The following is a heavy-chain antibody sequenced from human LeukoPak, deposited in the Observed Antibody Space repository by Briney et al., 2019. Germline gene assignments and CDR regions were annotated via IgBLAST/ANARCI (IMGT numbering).Heavy chain of an antibody. V-gene: IGHV4-59*01. CDR3: ARVGGVATITGGYYFDY. Sequence: PSETLSLTCTVSGGSISSYYWSWIRQPPGKGLEWIGYIYYSGSTNYNPSLKSRVTISVDTSKNQFSLKLSSVTAADTAVYYCARVGGVATITGGYYFDYWGQGTLVTVSS. D-gene: IGHD5-12*01. J-gene: IGHJ4*02. CDR2: IYYSGST. CDR1: GGSISSYY.